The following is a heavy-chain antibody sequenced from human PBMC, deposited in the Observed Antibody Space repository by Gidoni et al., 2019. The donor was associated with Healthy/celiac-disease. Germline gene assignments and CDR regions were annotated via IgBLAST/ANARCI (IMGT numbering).Heavy chain of an antibody. V-gene: IGHV1-3*01. CDR3: ARDYKTYYYGSGSLGY. D-gene: IGHD3-10*01. CDR2: INAGNGNT. Sequence: KASGYTFTSYAMHWVRQAPGQRLEWMGWINAGNGNTKYSQKFQGRVTITRDTSASTAYMELSSLRSEDTAVYYCARDYKTYYYGSGSLGYWGQGTLVTVSS. CDR1: GYTFTSYA. J-gene: IGHJ4*02.